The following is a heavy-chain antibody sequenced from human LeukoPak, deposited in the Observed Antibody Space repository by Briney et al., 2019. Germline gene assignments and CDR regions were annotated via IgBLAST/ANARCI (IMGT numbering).Heavy chain of an antibody. J-gene: IGHJ4*02. D-gene: IGHD1-26*01. CDR2: IKQDGSEK. CDR3: AKERESYFEFDL. Sequence: GGSLRLSCALSGFIVSSNYMSWVRQAPGKGLEWVANIKQDGSEKYYVDSVKGRFTISRDNAKNSLYLQMNSLRAEDTAIYYCAKERESYFEFDLWGQGTLVTVSS. V-gene: IGHV3-7*03. CDR1: GFIVSSNY.